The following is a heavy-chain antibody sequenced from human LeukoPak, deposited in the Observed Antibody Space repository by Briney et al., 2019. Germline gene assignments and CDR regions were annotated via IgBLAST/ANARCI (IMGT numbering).Heavy chain of an antibody. V-gene: IGHV4-61*02. J-gene: IGHJ4*02. Sequence: PSETLSLTCTVAGGSISSGTYDWTWIRRPAGKGLDWIGRIYTSGTTNYNPSLKSRVTISLDTSKNQFSLKLTSVTAADTAVYYCARWSTYRFDSWGQGSLVTVSS. D-gene: IGHD5/OR15-5a*01. CDR3: ARWSTYRFDS. CDR1: GGSISSGTYD. CDR2: IYTSGTT.